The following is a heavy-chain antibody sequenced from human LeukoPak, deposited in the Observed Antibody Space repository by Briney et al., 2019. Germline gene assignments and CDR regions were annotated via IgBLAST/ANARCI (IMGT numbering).Heavy chain of an antibody. V-gene: IGHV3-15*01. CDR1: RCTFSNSW. Sequence: GGSLTLTCAASRCTFSNSWMSWVRQAPGKGLEWVGRIKSKNDGGTIDYAAPVKGKFTISRDDSKDTLSLQMTSLNAEDTGVYYCNAGGYFDYWGQGTLVTVSS. CDR3: NAGGYFDY. J-gene: IGHJ4*02. CDR2: IKSKNDGGTI.